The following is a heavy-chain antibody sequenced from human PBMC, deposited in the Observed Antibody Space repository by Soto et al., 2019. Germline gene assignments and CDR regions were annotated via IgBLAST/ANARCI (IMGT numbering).Heavy chain of an antibody. Sequence: ASVKVSCKASGYTFTSYAMHWVRQAPGQRLEWMGWINAGNGNTKYSQKFQGRVTITRDTSASTAYMELSSLRSEDTAVYYCARARSATTSYYYSYYGMDVWGQGTTVTVSS. CDR1: GYTFTSYA. CDR3: ARARSATTSYYYSYYGMDV. CDR2: INAGNGNT. D-gene: IGHD5-12*01. J-gene: IGHJ6*02. V-gene: IGHV1-3*01.